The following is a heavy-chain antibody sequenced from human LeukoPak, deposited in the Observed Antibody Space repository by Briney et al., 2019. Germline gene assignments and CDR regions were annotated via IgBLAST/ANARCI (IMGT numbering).Heavy chain of an antibody. V-gene: IGHV3-21*01. Sequence: PGGSLRLSCAASGFTFSTHSMNWVRQAPGKGLEWVSSISSSSTYIYYADSVKGRFTISRDNAKNSLYLQMNSLRAEDTAVYYCAREGDSSGYYYDYWGQGTLVTVSS. CDR1: GFTFSTHS. J-gene: IGHJ4*02. D-gene: IGHD3-22*01. CDR3: AREGDSSGYYYDY. CDR2: ISSSSTYI.